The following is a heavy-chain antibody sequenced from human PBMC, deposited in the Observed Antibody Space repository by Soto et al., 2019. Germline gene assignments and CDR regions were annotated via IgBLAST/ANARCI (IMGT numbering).Heavy chain of an antibody. V-gene: IGHV1-8*01. D-gene: IGHD3-10*01. J-gene: IGHJ4*02. Sequence: QVQLVQSGAELKKPGASVKVSCKASGYTFSNYDMNWVRKATGQGPEWSGWVNPNNGDTGYAQKFQGRVTLTTDISTTTAYMELTSVRSEDTAIYYCAKVSRKGSAIDFDYWGQGTLITVSS. CDR1: GYTFSNYD. CDR3: AKVSRKGSAIDFDY. CDR2: VNPNNGDT.